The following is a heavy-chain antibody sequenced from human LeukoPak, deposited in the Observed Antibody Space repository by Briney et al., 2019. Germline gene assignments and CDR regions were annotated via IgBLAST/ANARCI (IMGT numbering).Heavy chain of an antibody. Sequence: GESLEISCKGSGYSFTSYWIGWVRQMPGKGLEWMGIIYPGDSDTRYSPSFQGQVTISADKSISTAYLQWSSLKASDTAMYYCARPGYCSSTSCYPPDAFDIWGQGTMVTVSS. J-gene: IGHJ3*02. CDR1: GYSFTSYW. V-gene: IGHV5-51*01. CDR2: IYPGDSDT. D-gene: IGHD2-2*01. CDR3: ARPGYCSSTSCYPPDAFDI.